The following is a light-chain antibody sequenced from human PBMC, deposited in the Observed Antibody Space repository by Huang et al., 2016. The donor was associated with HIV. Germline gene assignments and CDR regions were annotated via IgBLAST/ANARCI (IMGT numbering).Light chain of an antibody. CDR3: QQYNYWPQT. J-gene: IGKJ1*01. V-gene: IGKV3-15*01. CDR2: GAS. Sequence: EIVMTQSPATLSVSPGERATLSGRASETVVRNLAWYQQKPGQAPGLLIHGASTRATGIPARFSGSGSGTEFTLTISSLQSEDVAVYYCQQYNYWPQTFGQGTKVEIK. CDR1: ETVVRN.